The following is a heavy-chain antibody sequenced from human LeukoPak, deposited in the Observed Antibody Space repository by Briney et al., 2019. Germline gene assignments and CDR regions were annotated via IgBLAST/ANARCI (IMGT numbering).Heavy chain of an antibody. CDR1: GFTFNNYP. CDR3: AKYVLVTGADTFDI. J-gene: IGHJ3*02. CDR2: MSGSGERI. V-gene: IGHV3-23*01. Sequence: GGSLRLSCAASGFTFNNYPMTWVRQAPGKGPEWVSSMSGSGERIYYADSVKGRFTISRDNSKYILYLRMDSLRVEDTAIYYCAKYVLVTGADTFDIWGQGTMVTISS. D-gene: IGHD2-21*02.